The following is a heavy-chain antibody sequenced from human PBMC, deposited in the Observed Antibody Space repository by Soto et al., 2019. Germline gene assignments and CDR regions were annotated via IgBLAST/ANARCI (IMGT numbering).Heavy chain of an antibody. Sequence: GGSLILSCAASGFTFGSYSMNWVRQAPGKGLEWVSYISSSSSIIYYADSAKGRFTISRDNAKNSLYLQMNSLRAEDTAVYYCARTSRDSYYYYMDVWGKGTTVTVSS. CDR3: ARTSRDSYYYYMDV. CDR1: GFTFGSYS. J-gene: IGHJ6*03. CDR2: ISSSSSII. D-gene: IGHD2-2*01. V-gene: IGHV3-48*01.